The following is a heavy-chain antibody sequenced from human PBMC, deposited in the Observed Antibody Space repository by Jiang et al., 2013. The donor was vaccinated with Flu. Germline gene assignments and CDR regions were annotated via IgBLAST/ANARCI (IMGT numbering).Heavy chain of an antibody. CDR3: ARGGNYYDSSGYYYLPFDY. V-gene: IGHV3-48*03. J-gene: IGHJ4*02. CDR1: GFTFSSYE. D-gene: IGHD3-22*01. CDR2: ISSSGSTI. Sequence: VQLVESGGGLVQPGGSLRLSCAASGFTFSSYEMNWVRQAPEKGLEWVSYISSSGSTIYYADSVKGRFTISRDNAKNSLYLQMNSLRAEDTAVYYCARGGNYYDSSGYYYLPFDYWGQGTLVTVSS.